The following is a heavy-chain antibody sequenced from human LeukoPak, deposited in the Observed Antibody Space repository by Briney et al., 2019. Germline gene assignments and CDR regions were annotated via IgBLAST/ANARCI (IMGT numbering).Heavy chain of an antibody. V-gene: IGHV3-30*02. CDR2: IRPDGGDK. CDR1: GFIFSTYG. Sequence: PGGSLRLSCAASGFIFSTYGMHWVRQAPGKGLEWVAFIRPDGGDKSYAGSVKGRFTISRDNSKNTLYLQMNTLRPEDTAVYYCGKHDSSPDYRGQETLVSVSS. CDR3: GKHDSSPDY. D-gene: IGHD3-22*01. J-gene: IGHJ4*02.